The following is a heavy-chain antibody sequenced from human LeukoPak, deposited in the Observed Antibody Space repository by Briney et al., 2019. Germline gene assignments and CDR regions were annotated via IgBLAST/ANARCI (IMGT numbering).Heavy chain of an antibody. CDR2: IYYSGST. J-gene: IGHJ5*02. D-gene: IGHD3-10*01. Sequence: PSETLSLTCTVSGGSISSYYWSWIRQPPGKGLEWIGYIYYSGSTNYNPSLKSRVTISVDTSKNQFSLKLSSVTAADTAVYYCARHFPRRRITMVRGVTSFDPWGQGTLVTVSS. CDR1: GGSISSYY. V-gene: IGHV4-59*08. CDR3: ARHFPRRRITMVRGVTSFDP.